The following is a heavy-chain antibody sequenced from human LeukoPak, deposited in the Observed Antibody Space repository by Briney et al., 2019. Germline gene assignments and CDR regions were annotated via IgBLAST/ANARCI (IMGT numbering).Heavy chain of an antibody. CDR3: ARSHIVAVTGFAFDI. V-gene: IGHV4-39*01. Sequence: SETLSLTCTVSGGSISSGSYYWGWIRQSPGKGLEWIGSIYYSGNTYYNPSLNSRVTITVDTSKNQFSLQLSSVTAADTTVYYCARSHIVAVTGFAFDIWGQGTLVTVSS. D-gene: IGHD2-21*02. CDR1: GGSISSGSYY. CDR2: IYYSGNT. J-gene: IGHJ3*02.